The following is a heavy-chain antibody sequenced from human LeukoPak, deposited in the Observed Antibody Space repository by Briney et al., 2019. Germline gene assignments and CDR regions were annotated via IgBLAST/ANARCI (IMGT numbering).Heavy chain of an antibody. CDR1: GFTFSSYA. D-gene: IGHD4-17*01. J-gene: IGHJ4*02. Sequence: SGGSLRLSCAASGFTFSSYAMSWVRQAPGKGLEWVSAISGSGGSTYYADSVKGRFTISRDNSKNTLYLQMNSLRAEDTAVYYCAKATDYGDYELGFDYWGQGTLVTVSS. V-gene: IGHV3-23*01. CDR2: ISGSGGST. CDR3: AKATDYGDYELGFDY.